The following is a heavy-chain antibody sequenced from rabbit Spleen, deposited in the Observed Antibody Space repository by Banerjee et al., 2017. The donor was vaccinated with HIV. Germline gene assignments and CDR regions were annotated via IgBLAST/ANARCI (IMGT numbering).Heavy chain of an antibody. CDR2: IYSGNDYT. J-gene: IGHJ4*01. CDR3: ARGSGSINFSLDL. Sequence: QEQLEESGGGLVQPEGSLTLTCTASGFSFSSSYYMCWVRQAPGKGLEWIGCIYSGNDYTYYASWAKGRFTVSKSSSTTVTLQLNSLTVADTATYFCARGSGSINFSLDLWGPGTLVTVS. D-gene: IGHD4-2*01. CDR1: GFSFSSSYY. V-gene: IGHV1S45*01.